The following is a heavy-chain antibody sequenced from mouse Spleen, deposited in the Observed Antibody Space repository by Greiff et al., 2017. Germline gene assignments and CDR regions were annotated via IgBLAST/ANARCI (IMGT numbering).Heavy chain of an antibody. CDR1: GFTFSSYA. Sequence: EVKLVESGGGLVKPGGSLKLSCAASGFTFSSYAMSWVRQTPEKRLEWVATISSGGSYTYYPDSVKGRFTISRDNAKNTLYLQMSSLRSEDTAMYYCARRRGTDWYFDVWGAGTTVTVSS. CDR3: ARRRGTDWYFDV. J-gene: IGHJ1*01. CDR2: ISSGGSYT. V-gene: IGHV5-9-1*01.